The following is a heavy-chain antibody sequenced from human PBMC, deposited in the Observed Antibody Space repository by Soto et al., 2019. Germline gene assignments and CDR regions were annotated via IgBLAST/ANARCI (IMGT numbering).Heavy chain of an antibody. J-gene: IGHJ4*02. D-gene: IGHD4-17*01. CDR2: IIPVFGTT. Sequence: VQLVQSGAEVKKPGSSVKVSCKASGGTFSSYGINWVRQAPGQGLEWMGGIIPVFGTTNYAQKFQGRVKITADESTSTAYMDLRSLRSEDTAMYYCARGNYGDYGYWGQGTLVTVSS. CDR1: GGTFSSYG. V-gene: IGHV1-69*01. CDR3: ARGNYGDYGY.